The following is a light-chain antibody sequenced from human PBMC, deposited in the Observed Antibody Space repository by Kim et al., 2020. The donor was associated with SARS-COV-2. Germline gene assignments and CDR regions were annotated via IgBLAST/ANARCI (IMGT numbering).Light chain of an antibody. CDR3: QQYATSPET. Sequence: ENALTQSPGPLPLSPGERATLSCRASQSVSSNFLAWYQQKAGQAPRPLLYSASSRASGIPDRFSGSGSGTDFTLTISTLEPEDLAVYYCQQYATSPETFGQGTKVGIK. J-gene: IGKJ1*01. CDR1: QSVSSNF. CDR2: SAS. V-gene: IGKV3-20*01.